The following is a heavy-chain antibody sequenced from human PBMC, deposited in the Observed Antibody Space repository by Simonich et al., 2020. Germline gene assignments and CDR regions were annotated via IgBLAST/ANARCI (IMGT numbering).Heavy chain of an antibody. CDR3: ARPLGIVWAFDI. J-gene: IGHJ3*02. Sequence: QVQLQQWGAGLLKPSETLSLTCAVYGGSFSGYYWSWIRQPPGKGLELIGEINHSGSTNYNPSLKSRVTISVDTSKNQFSLTLSSVTAADTAVYYCARPLGIVWAFDIWGQGTMVTVSS. V-gene: IGHV4-34*01. D-gene: IGHD3-16*01. CDR1: GGSFSGYY. CDR2: INHSGST.